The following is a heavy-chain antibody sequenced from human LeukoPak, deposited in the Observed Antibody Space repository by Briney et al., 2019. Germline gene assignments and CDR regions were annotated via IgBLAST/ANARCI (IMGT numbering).Heavy chain of an antibody. J-gene: IGHJ3*02. V-gene: IGHV4-61*01. D-gene: IGHD3-22*01. CDR2: IYYSGST. CDR3: ARDILANYYDSSGYDI. CDR1: GGSVSSGSYY. Sequence: SETLSLTCTVSGGSVSSGSYYWSWIRQPPGKGLEWIGYIYYSGSTNYNPSLKSRVTISVDTSKNQFSLKLSSVTAADTAVYYCARDILANYYDSSGYDIWGQGTMVTVSS.